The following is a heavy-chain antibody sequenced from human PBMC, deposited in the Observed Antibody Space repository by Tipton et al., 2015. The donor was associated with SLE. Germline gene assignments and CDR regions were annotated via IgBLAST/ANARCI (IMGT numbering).Heavy chain of an antibody. CDR1: GGPFGGYY. CDR3: ARGSCSGGVCYIDY. J-gene: IGHJ4*02. D-gene: IGHD2-8*02. CDR2: INHGGST. Sequence: TLSLTCSIYGGPFGGYYWSWIRQPPGKGLEWIGEINHGGSTNYNPSLKSRVTISLDTSKNQFSLKLSSVTAADTAVYYCARGSCSGGVCYIDYWGQGTLVTVSS. V-gene: IGHV4-34*01.